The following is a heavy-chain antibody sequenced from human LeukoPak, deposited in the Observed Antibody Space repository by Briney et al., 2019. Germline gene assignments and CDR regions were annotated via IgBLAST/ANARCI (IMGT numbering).Heavy chain of an antibody. Sequence: RSLRLSCAASGFTFNDYAMHWVRQAPGKGLEWVSGISWNSDSIVYADSVKGRFTISRDNAKNSLCLHMNSLRAEDTALYYCAKDAYSGYDYSGYFDYWGQGTLVTVSS. J-gene: IGHJ4*02. CDR1: GFTFNDYA. D-gene: IGHD5-12*01. CDR3: AKDAYSGYDYSGYFDY. CDR2: ISWNSDSI. V-gene: IGHV3-9*01.